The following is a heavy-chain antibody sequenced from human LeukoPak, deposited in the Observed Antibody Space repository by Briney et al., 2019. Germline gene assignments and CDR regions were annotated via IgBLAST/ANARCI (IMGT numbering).Heavy chain of an antibody. V-gene: IGHV3-21*01. CDR1: GFTFSRYT. D-gene: IGHD6-6*01. CDR2: ISSSGYYI. CDR3: ARDLVSRSNY. Sequence: GGSLRLSCAASGFTFSRYTMNWVRQSPGKGLEWVSSISSSGYYIYYADSVKGRFTIPRDNAKNSRYLQMNSLRAEDTAVYYCARDLVSRSNYWGQGTPVTVSS. J-gene: IGHJ4*02.